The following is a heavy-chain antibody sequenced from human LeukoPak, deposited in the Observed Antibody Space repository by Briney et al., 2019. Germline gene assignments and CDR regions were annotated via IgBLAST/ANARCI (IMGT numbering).Heavy chain of an antibody. CDR3: AKDGAYYDILTGYYWVDAFDI. CDR1: GFTFSSYA. J-gene: IGHJ3*02. D-gene: IGHD3-9*01. Sequence: QPGGSLRLSCAASGFTFSSYAMSWVRQAPGKGLEWVSAISSSGGSTYYADSVKGRFTISRDNSKNTLYLQMNSLRAEDTAVYYCAKDGAYYDILTGYYWVDAFDIWGQGTMVTVSS. CDR2: ISSSGGST. V-gene: IGHV3-23*01.